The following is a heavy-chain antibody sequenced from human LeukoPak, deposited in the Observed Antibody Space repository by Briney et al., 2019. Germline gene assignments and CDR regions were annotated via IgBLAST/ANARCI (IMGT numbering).Heavy chain of an antibody. J-gene: IGHJ4*02. D-gene: IGHD2-15*01. V-gene: IGHV4-34*01. CDR2: INHSGST. Sequence: SETLSLTRAVYGGSSSGYYWSWIRQPPREGLEWIGEINHSGSTNYNPSLKSRVTISVGTSKNQFSLKLSSVTAADTAVYYCARAGGKFDYWGQGTLVTVSS. CDR1: GGSSSGYY. CDR3: ARAGGKFDY.